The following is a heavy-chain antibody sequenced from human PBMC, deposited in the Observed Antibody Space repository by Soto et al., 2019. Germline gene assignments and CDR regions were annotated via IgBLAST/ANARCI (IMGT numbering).Heavy chain of an antibody. CDR1: GFSLSTSGVG. V-gene: IGHV2-5*02. Sequence: QITLKESGPTLVKPTQTLTLTCTFTGFSLSTSGVGVGWIRQPPGKALEWLEVSYWDDDKRYSPSLRSRLTISKDTSKNQVVLTMTNMDPVDTATYYCIQSRCGGDCLQSYASHYYYGMDVWGQGTTVTVSS. CDR3: IQSRCGGDCLQSYASHYYYGMDV. D-gene: IGHD2-21*02. J-gene: IGHJ6*02. CDR2: SYWDDDK.